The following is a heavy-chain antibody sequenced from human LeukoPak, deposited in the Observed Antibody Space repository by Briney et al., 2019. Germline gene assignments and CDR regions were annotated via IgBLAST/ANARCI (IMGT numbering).Heavy chain of an antibody. D-gene: IGHD3-10*01. CDR1: GVSISSGGYS. Sequence: SQTLSLTCAVSGVSISSGGYSWRWLRQPPGKGLEWIGYIYHSGSTYYNPSLKSRVTISVDRSKNQFSLKLSSVTAADTAVYYCARGYYYGSLSGMDVWGKGTTVTVSS. CDR3: ARGYYYGSLSGMDV. J-gene: IGHJ6*04. V-gene: IGHV4-30-2*01. CDR2: IYHSGST.